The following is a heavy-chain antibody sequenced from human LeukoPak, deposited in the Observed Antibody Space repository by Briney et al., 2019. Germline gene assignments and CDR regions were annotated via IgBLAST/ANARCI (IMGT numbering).Heavy chain of an antibody. D-gene: IGHD3-10*01. CDR3: AKDRRELLWFGELDY. J-gene: IGHJ4*02. CDR2: IRYDGSNK. V-gene: IGHV3-30*02. Sequence: PGGSLRLSCAASGFTVSRNYISWVRQAPGKGLEWVAFIRYDGSNKYYADSVKGRFTISRDNSKNTLYLQMNSLRAEDTAVYYCAKDRRELLWFGELDYWGQGTLVTVSS. CDR1: GFTVSRNY.